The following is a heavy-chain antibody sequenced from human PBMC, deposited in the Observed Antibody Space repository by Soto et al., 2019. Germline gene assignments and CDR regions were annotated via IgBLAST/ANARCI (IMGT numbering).Heavy chain of an antibody. J-gene: IGHJ4*02. CDR2: IIPIFGTA. V-gene: IGHV1-69*12. Sequence: QVQLVQSGAEVKKPGSSVKVSCKASGGTFSSYAISWVRQAPGQGLEWMGVIIPIFGTANYAQKFQGRVTITADESTSTAYMELSSLRSADTAVYYFAGERGGHLGATRYYFDYWGQGTLVTVSS. D-gene: IGHD3-16*01. CDR1: GGTFSSYA. CDR3: AGERGGHLGATRYYFDY.